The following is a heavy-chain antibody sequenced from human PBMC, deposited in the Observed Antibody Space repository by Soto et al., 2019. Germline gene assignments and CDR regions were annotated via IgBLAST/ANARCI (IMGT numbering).Heavy chain of an antibody. CDR1: GLTFSDAW. CDR3: CTISHYSDTSGYYYYYGMDV. Sequence: EVQLVESGGGLVKPGGSPRLSCSASGLTFSDAWMSWVRQAPGKGLEWVGRIKSKSDGGTTDYNALVKGRFTISRDDSKNTLYLQINSLKAEDTAVYYCCTISHYSDTSGYYYYYGMDVWGQGTTVTVSS. D-gene: IGHD3-22*01. CDR2: IKSKSDGGTT. J-gene: IGHJ6*02. V-gene: IGHV3-15*01.